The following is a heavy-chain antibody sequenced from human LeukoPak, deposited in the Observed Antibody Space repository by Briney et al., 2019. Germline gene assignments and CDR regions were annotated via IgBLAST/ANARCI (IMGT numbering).Heavy chain of an antibody. Sequence: GSSVKVSCKASGGTFISYAISWVRQAPGQGLEWMGRIIPILGIASYAQKFQGRVTITADKSTSTAYMELSSLRSEDTAVYYCARDTSSSWSYNWFDPWGQGTLVTVSS. J-gene: IGHJ5*02. D-gene: IGHD6-13*01. V-gene: IGHV1-69*04. CDR1: GGTFISYA. CDR3: ARDTSSSWSYNWFDP. CDR2: IIPILGIA.